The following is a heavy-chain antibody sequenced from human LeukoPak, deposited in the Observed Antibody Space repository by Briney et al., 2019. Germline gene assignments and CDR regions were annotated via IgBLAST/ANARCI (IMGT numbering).Heavy chain of an antibody. D-gene: IGHD5-18*01. V-gene: IGHV5-51*01. CDR1: GYSFTSYW. Sequence: GESLKISWKDSGYSFTSYWIGWVRQMPGKGLEWMGIIYPGDSDTRYSPSFQGQVTISADKSINTAYLQWSSLKASDTAIYYCARRGEAMDPFDYWGQGTLVTVSS. CDR2: IYPGDSDT. CDR3: ARRGEAMDPFDY. J-gene: IGHJ4*02.